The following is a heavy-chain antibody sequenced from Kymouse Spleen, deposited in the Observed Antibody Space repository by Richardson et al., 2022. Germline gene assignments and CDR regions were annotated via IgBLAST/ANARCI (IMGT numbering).Heavy chain of an antibody. CDR1: GFTFSSYA. V-gene: IGHV3-23*04. Sequence: EVQLVESGGGLVQPGGSLRLSCAASGFTFSSYAMSWVRQAPGKGLEWVSAISGSGGSTYYADSVKGRFTISRDNSKNTLYLQMNSLRAEDTAVYYCAKDGCSSTSCYNDAFDIWGQGTMVTVSS. CDR2: ISGSGGST. CDR3: AKDGCSSTSCYNDAFDI. J-gene: IGHJ3*02. D-gene: IGHD2-2*02.